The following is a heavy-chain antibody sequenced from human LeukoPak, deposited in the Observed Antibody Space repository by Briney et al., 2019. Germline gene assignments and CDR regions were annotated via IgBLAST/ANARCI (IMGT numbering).Heavy chain of an antibody. Sequence: QPGGSLRLSCAASGFTFSRYAMHWVRQAPGKGLEWVAVISYDGSNKYYADSVKGRFTISRDNSKNTLYLQMNSLRAEDTAVYYCAREGVSSLGFYFDYWGQGTLVTVSS. V-gene: IGHV3-30-3*01. D-gene: IGHD6-6*01. CDR3: AREGVSSLGFYFDY. J-gene: IGHJ4*02. CDR2: ISYDGSNK. CDR1: GFTFSRYA.